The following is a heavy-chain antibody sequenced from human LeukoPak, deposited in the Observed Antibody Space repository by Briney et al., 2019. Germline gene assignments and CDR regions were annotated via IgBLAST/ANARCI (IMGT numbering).Heavy chain of an antibody. CDR2: ISGSGGST. Sequence: GGSLRLSCTASGFTFSSYAMSWVRQAPGKGLEWVSAISGSGGSTYYADSVKGRFTISRDNSKNTLYLQMNSLRAEDTAVYYCAKWGAAYDFWSGYLPNWFDPWGQGTLVTVSS. CDR1: GFTFSSYA. V-gene: IGHV3-23*01. D-gene: IGHD3-3*01. CDR3: AKWGAAYDFWSGYLPNWFDP. J-gene: IGHJ5*02.